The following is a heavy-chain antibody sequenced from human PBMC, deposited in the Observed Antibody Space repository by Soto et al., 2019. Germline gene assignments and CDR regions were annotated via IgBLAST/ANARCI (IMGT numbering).Heavy chain of an antibody. Sequence: QVQLVQSGAELKKPGASVKVSCKASGYTFSNYDMNWVRQATGQGLEGIGWVNPNNGDTGYAQKLQGRVTLTTDISTTTAYLGLTSLRSEDTALYYCAKVSREGSAIGFDYWCQGTLMTVSS. CDR2: VNPNNGDT. V-gene: IGHV1-8*01. CDR1: GYTFSNYD. J-gene: IGHJ4*02. CDR3: AKVSREGSAIGFDY. D-gene: IGHD3-10*01.